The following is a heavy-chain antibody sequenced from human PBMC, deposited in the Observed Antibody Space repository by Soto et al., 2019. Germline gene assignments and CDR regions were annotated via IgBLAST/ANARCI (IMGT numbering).Heavy chain of an antibody. V-gene: IGHV4-30-4*01. CDR1: GGSISSGDYY. J-gene: IGHJ6*02. D-gene: IGHD3-3*01. CDR3: ARVTIAGGYYPSDYYYGMDV. CDR2: IYYSGST. Sequence: PSETLSLTCTVSGGSISSGDYYWSWIRQPPGKGLEWIGYIYYSGSTYYNPSLKSRVTISVDTSKNQFSLKLSSVTAADTAVYYCARVTIAGGYYPSDYYYGMDVWGQGTTVTVAS.